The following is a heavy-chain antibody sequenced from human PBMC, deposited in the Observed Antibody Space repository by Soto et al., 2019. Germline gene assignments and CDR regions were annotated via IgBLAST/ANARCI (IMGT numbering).Heavy chain of an antibody. Sequence: EVQLVESGGGLVQPGGSLRLSCAASGFTFSSYSMNWLRQAPGKGLEWLSYVSSSSSTIHYADSVRGRFTISRDNGKSSLYLQMNSLRAEDTAVYYCARVPRGQNNWFDPWGQGTLVTVSS. CDR1: GFTFSSYS. J-gene: IGHJ5*02. CDR3: ARVPRGQNNWFDP. V-gene: IGHV3-48*01. CDR2: VSSSSSTI. D-gene: IGHD3-10*01.